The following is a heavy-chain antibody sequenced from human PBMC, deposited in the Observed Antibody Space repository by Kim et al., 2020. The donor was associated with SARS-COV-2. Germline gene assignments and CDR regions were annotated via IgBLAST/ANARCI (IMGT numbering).Heavy chain of an antibody. Sequence: GVSLRLSCAASGFPFSASAIHWVRQASGKGLEWIGRIRRKANNYATVYPASVEGRFTISRDDSKNTAYLQMNSLKTEDTAVYYCAILRGGYSGGDDAFDIWGQGTSVTVSA. V-gene: IGHV3-73*01. CDR3: AILRGGYSGGDDAFDI. CDR1: GFPFSASA. J-gene: IGHJ3*02. CDR2: IRRKANNYAT. D-gene: IGHD2-21*01.